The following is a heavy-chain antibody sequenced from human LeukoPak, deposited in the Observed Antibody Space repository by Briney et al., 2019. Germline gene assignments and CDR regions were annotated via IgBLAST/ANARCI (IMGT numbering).Heavy chain of an antibody. V-gene: IGHV3-30*04. Sequence: GGSLRLSCAASGFSFSTYATHWVRQAPGKGLEWVAVIAYDGSDKYYADSVQGRFTISRDNSKNKLYLEMNSLRAEDMAVYYCARCRITGTTPDGSDIWGQGTMVTVSS. J-gene: IGHJ3*02. CDR1: GFSFSTYA. CDR3: ARCRITGTTPDGSDI. D-gene: IGHD1-7*01. CDR2: IAYDGSDK.